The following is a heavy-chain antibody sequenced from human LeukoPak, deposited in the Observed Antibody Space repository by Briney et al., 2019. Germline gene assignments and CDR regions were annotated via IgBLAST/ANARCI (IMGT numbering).Heavy chain of an antibody. D-gene: IGHD2-15*01. Sequence: GRSLRLSCAASGFTFSSYAMHWVRQAPGKGLEWVAVISYDGSNKYYADSVKGRFTISRDNSKNTLYLQMNSLRTDDTAVYYCVRPHSSGGIFYYALGYWGQGSLVTVSS. CDR2: ISYDGSNK. CDR3: VRPHSSGGIFYYALGY. CDR1: GFTFSSYA. J-gene: IGHJ4*02. V-gene: IGHV3-30*01.